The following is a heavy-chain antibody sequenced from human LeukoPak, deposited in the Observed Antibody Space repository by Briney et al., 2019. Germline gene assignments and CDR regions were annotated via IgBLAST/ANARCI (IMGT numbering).Heavy chain of an antibody. V-gene: IGHV2-5*01. CDR3: AHRRGQLLPTVTDFDY. CDR1: GFSLSTSGVG. Sequence: SGPTLVKLTQTLTLTCTFSGFSLSTSGVGVGWIRQPPGKALEWLALIYWNDDKRYSPSLKSRLTITKDTSKNQVVLTMTNMDPVDTATYYCAHRRGQLLPTVTDFDYWGQGTLVTVSS. D-gene: IGHD2-2*01. J-gene: IGHJ4*02. CDR2: IYWNDDK.